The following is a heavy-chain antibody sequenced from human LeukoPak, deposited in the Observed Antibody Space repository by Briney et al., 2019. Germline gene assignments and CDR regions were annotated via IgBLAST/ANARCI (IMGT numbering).Heavy chain of an antibody. V-gene: IGHV3-66*01. D-gene: IGHD2-2*01. CDR2: IYSGGST. Sequence: PGGSLRLSCAASGITVSSNYMSWVRQAPGKGLEWVSVIYSGGSTYYADSVKGRFTISRDNSKNTLYLQMNSLRAEDTAVYYCADDIVVVPAGYWGQGTLVTVSS. CDR1: GITVSSNY. CDR3: ADDIVVVPAGY. J-gene: IGHJ4*02.